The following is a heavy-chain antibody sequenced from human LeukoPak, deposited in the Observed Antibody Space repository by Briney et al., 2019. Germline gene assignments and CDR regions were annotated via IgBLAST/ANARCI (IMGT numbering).Heavy chain of an antibody. CDR3: ASGGSVAAAVSDY. CDR1: GGSISSGGYY. Sequence: SETLSLTCTVSGGSISSGGYYWSWIRQHPGKGLEWIGYIYYSGSTYYNPSLKSRVTISVDTSKNQFSLKLSSVTAADTAVYYCASGGSVAAAVSDYWGQGTLVTVSS. V-gene: IGHV4-31*03. D-gene: IGHD6-13*01. J-gene: IGHJ4*02. CDR2: IYYSGST.